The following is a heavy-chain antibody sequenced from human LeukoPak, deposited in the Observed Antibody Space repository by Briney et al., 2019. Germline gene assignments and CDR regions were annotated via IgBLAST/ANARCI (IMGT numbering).Heavy chain of an antibody. CDR1: GGSISSSSYY. Sequence: SETLSLTCTVSGGSISSSSYYWGWIRQPPGKGLEWIGSIYYSGSTYYNPSLKSRVTISVDTSKNQFSLKLSSVTAADTAVYYCARTGGSWAFDIWGQGTMVTVSS. CDR3: ARTGGSWAFDI. D-gene: IGHD2-15*01. V-gene: IGHV4-39*01. J-gene: IGHJ3*02. CDR2: IYYSGST.